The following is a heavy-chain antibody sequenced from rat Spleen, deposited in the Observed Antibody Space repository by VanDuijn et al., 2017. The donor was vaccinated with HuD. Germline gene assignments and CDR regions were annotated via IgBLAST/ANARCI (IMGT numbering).Heavy chain of an antibody. V-gene: IGHV5-20*01. CDR3: ARHEDYGGYSKDYFEY. D-gene: IGHD1-11*01. J-gene: IGHJ2*01. Sequence: EVQLVESGGGLVQPGRSLKLSCAASGFTFSDYSMAWVRQAPTKGLAWVASISFDGCSTYYRDSVKGRFTISRDNAKSSLYLQIDSLRSEDTATYYCARHEDYGGYSKDYFEYWGQGVMVTVSS. CDR2: ISFDGCST. CDR1: GFTFSDYS.